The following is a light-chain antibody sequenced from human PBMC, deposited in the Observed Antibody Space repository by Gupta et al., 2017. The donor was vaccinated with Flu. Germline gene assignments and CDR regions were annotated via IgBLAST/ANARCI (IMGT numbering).Light chain of an antibody. CDR1: EDIYNY. V-gene: IGKV1-33*01. Sequence: DIQMTQSPSSLSASVGDRVTITCQASEDIYNYLNWYQHKPGKAPKLLISDVSNLEAGVQSRFSGSGSGTDCTFTISSLHPEDVATYYCQQCKNNLPPITFGQGTRLEI. CDR3: QQCKNNLPPIT. J-gene: IGKJ5*01. CDR2: DVS.